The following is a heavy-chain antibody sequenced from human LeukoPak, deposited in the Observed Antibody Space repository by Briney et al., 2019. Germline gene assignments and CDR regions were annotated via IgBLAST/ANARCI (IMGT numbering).Heavy chain of an antibody. CDR3: VRHKVAGGWYDY. Sequence: PSETLSLTCTVSGGSISSYYWSWIRQPPGKGLEWIGYIYYSGSTNYNPSLKSRVTISVDTSKNQFSLKLSSVTAADTAVYYCVRHKVAGGWYDYWAREPWSPSPQ. V-gene: IGHV4-59*08. CDR1: GGSISSYY. J-gene: IGHJ4*02. CDR2: IYYSGST. D-gene: IGHD6-19*01.